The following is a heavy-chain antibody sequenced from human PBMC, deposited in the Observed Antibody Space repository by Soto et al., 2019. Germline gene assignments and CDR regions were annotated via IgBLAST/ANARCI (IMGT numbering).Heavy chain of an antibody. CDR3: ARVPSPFDFYYAMDV. D-gene: IGHD3-16*01. CDR2: IFSSGTT. Sequence: PSETLSLTCTVSGDSSCSGKKYLSWIRQAPGKGLEWIGYIFSSGTTYYNPSLKSRLTMSLDTSQNQFSLKLNSVTAADTAVYFCARVPSPFDFYYAMDVWGQGTTVTVSS. J-gene: IGHJ6*02. V-gene: IGHV4-30-4*02. CDR1: GDSSCSGKKY.